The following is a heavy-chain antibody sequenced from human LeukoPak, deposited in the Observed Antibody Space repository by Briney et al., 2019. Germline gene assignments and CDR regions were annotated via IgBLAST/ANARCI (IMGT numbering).Heavy chain of an antibody. D-gene: IGHD3-22*01. CDR3: TKSYGIRMIVVVITSFDY. CDR1: GFTFSSYW. J-gene: IGHJ4*02. Sequence: GGSLRLSCAASGFTFSSYWMSWVRQAPGKGLEWVSSIGDSGVDTYYADSVKGRFTISRDNYKSTLYLEMNSLRAEDTAVYYCTKSYGIRMIVVVITSFDYWGQGTLVTVSS. CDR2: IGDSGVDT. V-gene: IGHV3-23*01.